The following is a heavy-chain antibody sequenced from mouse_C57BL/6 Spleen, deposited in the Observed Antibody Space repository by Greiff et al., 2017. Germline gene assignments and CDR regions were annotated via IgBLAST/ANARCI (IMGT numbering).Heavy chain of an antibody. Sequence: QVQLQQSGAELVKPGASVKISCKASGYAFSSYWMNWVKQRPGKGLEWIGQIYPGDGDTNYNGKFKGKATLTADKSSSTAYMQLSSLTSEDSAVYFCARSTITTVVGGYFDYWGQGTTLTVSS. CDR3: ARSTITTVVGGYFDY. CDR2: IYPGDGDT. CDR1: GYAFSSYW. J-gene: IGHJ2*01. V-gene: IGHV1-80*01. D-gene: IGHD1-1*01.